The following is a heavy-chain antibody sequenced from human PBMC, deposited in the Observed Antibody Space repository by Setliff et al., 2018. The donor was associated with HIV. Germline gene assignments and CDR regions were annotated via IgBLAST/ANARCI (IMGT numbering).Heavy chain of an antibody. Sequence: SVKVSCKASGGTFSSYVTSWVRQAPGQGLEWMGGIIPIFGTANYAQKFQGRVTITTDESTSTVYMELSSLRSEDTAVYYCARAAYGYDSSGYFFDYWGQGTLVTVSS. D-gene: IGHD3-22*01. J-gene: IGHJ4*02. CDR3: ARAAYGYDSSGYFFDY. V-gene: IGHV1-69*05. CDR1: GGTFSSYV. CDR2: IIPIFGTA.